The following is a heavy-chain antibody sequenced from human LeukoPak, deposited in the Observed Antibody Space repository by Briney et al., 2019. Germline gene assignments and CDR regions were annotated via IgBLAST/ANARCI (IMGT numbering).Heavy chain of an antibody. V-gene: IGHV3-23*01. CDR1: GFTLRNYD. Sequence: PGGTLRLSCAASGFTLRNYDINWVRQAPGKGLEWVSVIRGSSGSTYYADSVKGRFTISRDDSKNTLYLQMNSLRAEDTAVYYCAKEPDYGDCYFDYWGQGTLVTVSS. J-gene: IGHJ4*02. D-gene: IGHD4-17*01. CDR3: AKEPDYGDCYFDY. CDR2: IRGSSGST.